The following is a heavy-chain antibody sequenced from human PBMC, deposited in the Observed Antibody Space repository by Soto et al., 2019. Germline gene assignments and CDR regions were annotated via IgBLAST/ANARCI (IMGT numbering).Heavy chain of an antibody. CDR2: ISSSSSTI. V-gene: IGHV3-48*02. CDR3: ARDSSGWDWYFDL. Sequence: EVQLVESGGGLVQPGGSLRLSCVASGFTFSSYSMNWVRQAPGKGLEWVSYISSSSSTIAYADSVKGRFTISRDTAKNSLYLQMNSLRDEDTAVYYCARDSSGWDWYFDLWGRGTLVTVSS. D-gene: IGHD6-19*01. J-gene: IGHJ2*01. CDR1: GFTFSSYS.